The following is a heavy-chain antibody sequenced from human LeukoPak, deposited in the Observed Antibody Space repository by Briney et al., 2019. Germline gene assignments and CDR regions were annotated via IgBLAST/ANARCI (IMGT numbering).Heavy chain of an antibody. CDR2: INSDGSST. J-gene: IGHJ6*03. CDR1: GFTFSSYW. Sequence: GGSLRLSCAASGFTFSSYWMHWVRQAPGKGLVWVSRINSDGSSTSYADSVKGRFTISRDNAKNTLYLQMNSLRAEDTAVYYCARDRIVARYYYYYMDVWGKGTTVTVSS. V-gene: IGHV3-74*01. CDR3: ARDRIVARYYYYYMDV. D-gene: IGHD5-12*01.